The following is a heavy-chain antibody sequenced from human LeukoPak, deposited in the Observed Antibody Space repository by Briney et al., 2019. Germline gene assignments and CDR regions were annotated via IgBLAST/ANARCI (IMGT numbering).Heavy chain of an antibody. CDR3: ARDYRSDAFDI. Sequence: GGSLRLSCAASGFTFSSYWMHWVRQAPGKGLVWVSRINGDGSSTSYADSVKGRFTISRDNAKNTLYLQMNSLRAEDTAVYYCARDYRSDAFDIWGQGTMVTVSS. V-gene: IGHV3-74*01. D-gene: IGHD1-26*01. CDR2: INGDGSST. CDR1: GFTFSSYW. J-gene: IGHJ3*02.